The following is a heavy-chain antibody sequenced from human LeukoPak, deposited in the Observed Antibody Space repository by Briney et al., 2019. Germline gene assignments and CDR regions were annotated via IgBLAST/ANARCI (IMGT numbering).Heavy chain of an antibody. CDR1: GYTFTSYG. Sequence: ASVKVSCKASGYTFTSYGISWVRQAPGQGLEWVGWISTYNGNTNYAQKFQGRVTMTRDTSTSTVYMELSSLRSEDTAVYYCARSRPEEYSSGWDEFYFDYWGQGTLVTVSS. CDR3: ARSRPEEYSSGWDEFYFDY. J-gene: IGHJ4*02. D-gene: IGHD6-19*01. CDR2: ISTYNGNT. V-gene: IGHV1-18*01.